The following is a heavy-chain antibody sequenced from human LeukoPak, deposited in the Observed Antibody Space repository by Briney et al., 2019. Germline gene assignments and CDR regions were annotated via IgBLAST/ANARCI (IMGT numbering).Heavy chain of an antibody. J-gene: IGHJ5*02. Sequence: ASVKVSCKASGYTFTGSYVHWVRQAPGQGLEWMGWINPNSGGTNYAQKFQGRVTMTRDTSISTAYMELSRLRSDDTAVYYWATDGGWYQLLYWFDPWGQGTLVTVSS. CDR3: ATDGGWYQLLYWFDP. CDR2: INPNSGGT. CDR1: GYTFTGSY. V-gene: IGHV1-2*02. D-gene: IGHD2-2*01.